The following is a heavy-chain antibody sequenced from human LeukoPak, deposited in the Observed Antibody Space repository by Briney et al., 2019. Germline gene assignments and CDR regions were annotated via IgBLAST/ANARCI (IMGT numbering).Heavy chain of an antibody. CDR1: GGTFSSYA. Sequence: SVKVSCKASGGTFSSYAISWVRQAPGQGVEWMGGIIPIFGTANYAQKFQGRVTITADESTSTAYMELSSLRSEDTAVYYCARDGPPSYYYDSRSDYFDYWGQGTLVTVSS. CDR2: IIPIFGTA. J-gene: IGHJ4*02. CDR3: ARDGPPSYYYDSRSDYFDY. V-gene: IGHV1-69*13. D-gene: IGHD3-22*01.